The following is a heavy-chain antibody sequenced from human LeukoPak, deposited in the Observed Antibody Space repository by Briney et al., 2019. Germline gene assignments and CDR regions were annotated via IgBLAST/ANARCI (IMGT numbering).Heavy chain of an antibody. V-gene: IGHV1-18*01. CDR3: ARTVGATGAFDI. Sequence: GASVKVSCKASSYTFINYGLTWVRQAPGQGFEWMGWISAYTGSTNYAQKLQGRVTMPTDPSTSTAYMDLRSLRSDDTAVYYCARTVGATGAFDIWGQGTMVIVSS. CDR1: SYTFINYG. CDR2: ISAYTGST. J-gene: IGHJ3*02. D-gene: IGHD1-26*01.